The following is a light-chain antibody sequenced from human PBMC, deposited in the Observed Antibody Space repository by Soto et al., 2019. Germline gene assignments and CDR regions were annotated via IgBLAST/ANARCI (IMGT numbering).Light chain of an antibody. CDR1: QTISTW. CDR3: QQHTNPTPSWM. CDR2: DAS. V-gene: IGKV1-5*01. Sequence: DIQITQSPPTLSASVGDRVTITWRASQTISTWMAWYQQKPGKAPKLLVYDASTLQSGVASRFSGSGSGTEFTLTISGLQPDDSAPYDCQQHTNPTPSWMFGQGTKVDIK. J-gene: IGKJ1*01.